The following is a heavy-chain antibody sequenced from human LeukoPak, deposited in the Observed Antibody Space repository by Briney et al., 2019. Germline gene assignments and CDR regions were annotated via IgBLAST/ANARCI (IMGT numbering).Heavy chain of an antibody. J-gene: IGHJ3*02. D-gene: IGHD3-22*01. CDR1: GYTFTSYA. CDR3: ARVRYDSSGSPDAFDI. V-gene: IGHV1-3*01. CDR2: INAGNGNT. Sequence: ASVKVSCKASGYTFTSYAMHWVRQAPGQRLEWMGWINAGNGNTKYSQKFQGRVTITRDTSASTAYMELRSLRSDDMAVYYCARVRYDSSGSPDAFDIWGQGTMVTVSS.